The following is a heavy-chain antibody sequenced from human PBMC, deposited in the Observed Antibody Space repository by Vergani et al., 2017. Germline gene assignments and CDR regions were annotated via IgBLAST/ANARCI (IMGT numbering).Heavy chain of an antibody. D-gene: IGHD2-2*01. CDR1: GFTFSGSA. CDR3: TSHTRLQLESCAY. CDR2: IRSKANSYAT. Sequence: EVQLVESGGGLVQPGGSLKLSCAASGFTFSGSAMHWVRQAPGKGLEWVGRIRSKANSYATAYAASVKGRFTISRDDSKNTAYLQMNSLKTEDTAVYYCTSHTRLQLESCAYGGQGTLVSVPS. J-gene: IGHJ4*02. V-gene: IGHV3-73*02.